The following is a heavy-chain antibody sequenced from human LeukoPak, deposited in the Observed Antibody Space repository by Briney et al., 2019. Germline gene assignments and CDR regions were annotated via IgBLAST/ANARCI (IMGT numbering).Heavy chain of an antibody. CDR3: ARDNGRKDDY. J-gene: IGHJ4*02. D-gene: IGHD2-8*01. CDR1: GFTFSSYW. V-gene: IGHV3-7*01. Sequence: GGSLRLSCAASGFTFSSYWMSWVRQAPGKGLEWVANMQQDGSEKYYVDSVKGRFTISRDSAKNSLYLQMNSLRAEDTAVYYCARDNGRKDDYWGQGTLVTVSS. CDR2: MQQDGSEK.